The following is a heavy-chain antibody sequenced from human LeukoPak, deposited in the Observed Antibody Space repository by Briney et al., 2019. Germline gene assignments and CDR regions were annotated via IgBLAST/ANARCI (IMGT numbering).Heavy chain of an antibody. CDR2: ISGSGGST. CDR3: ANGIAAAVDYFDY. V-gene: IGHV3-23*01. D-gene: IGHD6-13*01. J-gene: IGHJ4*02. Sequence: PGGSLRLSCTASKFTFSNYGMQWVRQAPGKGLEWVSAISGSGGSTYYADSVKGRFTISRDNSKNTLYLQMNSLRAEDTAVYYCANGIAAAVDYFDYWGQGTLVTVSS. CDR1: KFTFSNYG.